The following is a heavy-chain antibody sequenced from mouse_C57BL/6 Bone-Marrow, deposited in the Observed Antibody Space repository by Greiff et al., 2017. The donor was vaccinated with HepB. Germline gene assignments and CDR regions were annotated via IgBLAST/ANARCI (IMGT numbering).Heavy chain of an antibody. CDR1: GYTFTSYW. CDR3: ARDYYGSSLLFAY. CDR2: IDPNSGGT. V-gene: IGHV1-72*01. Sequence: QVQLQQPGAELVKPGASVKLSCKASGYTFTSYWMHWVKQRPGRGLEWIGRIDPNSGGTKYNEKFKSKATLTVDKHSSTAYMQLSSLTSEDSAVYYCARDYYGSSLLFAYWGQGTLVTVSA. D-gene: IGHD1-1*01. J-gene: IGHJ3*01.